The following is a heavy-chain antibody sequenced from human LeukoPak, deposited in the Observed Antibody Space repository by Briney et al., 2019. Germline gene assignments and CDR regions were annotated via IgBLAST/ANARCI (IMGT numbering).Heavy chain of an antibody. CDR3: AIPAGTDAFDI. V-gene: IGHV1-8*01. D-gene: IGHD2-2*01. CDR1: GYTFSSYD. Sequence: GASVKVSCKASGYTFSSYDINWVRQATGQGLEWMGWMIPNSGNTGYAQKFQGRVTMTRNISISTAYMELSSLRSEDTAVYYCAIPAGTDAFDIWAKGQWSPSLQ. J-gene: IGHJ3*02. CDR2: MIPNSGNT.